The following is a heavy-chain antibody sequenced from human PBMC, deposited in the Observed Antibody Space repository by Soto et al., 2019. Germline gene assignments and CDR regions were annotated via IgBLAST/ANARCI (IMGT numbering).Heavy chain of an antibody. D-gene: IGHD5-12*01. J-gene: IGHJ4*02. Sequence: SETLSLTCTVSGGSISSSSYYWGWIRQPPGKGLEWIGSIYYSGSTYYNPSLKSRVTISVDTSKNQFSLKRSSVTAADTAVYYCARRADGYDYFYYFDYWGQGTLVTVSS. V-gene: IGHV4-39*01. CDR3: ARRADGYDYFYYFDY. CDR1: GGSISSSSYY. CDR2: IYYSGST.